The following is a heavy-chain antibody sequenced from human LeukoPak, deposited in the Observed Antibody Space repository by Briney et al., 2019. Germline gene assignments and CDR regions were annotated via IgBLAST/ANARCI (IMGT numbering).Heavy chain of an antibody. J-gene: IGHJ6*02. CDR3: ARGDFYDFWSGTHYYGMDV. CDR2: IYTSGST. D-gene: IGHD3-3*01. Sequence: SEALSLTCTVSGGSISSYYWSWIRQPAGKGLEWIGRIYTSGSTNYNPSLKSRVTISVDTSKNQFSLKLSSVTAADTAVYYCARGDFYDFWSGTHYYGMDVWGQGTTVTVSS. V-gene: IGHV4-4*07. CDR1: GGSISSYY.